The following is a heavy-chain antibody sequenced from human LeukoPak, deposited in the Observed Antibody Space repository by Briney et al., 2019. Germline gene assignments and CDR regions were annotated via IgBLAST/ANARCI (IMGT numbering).Heavy chain of an antibody. J-gene: IGHJ4*02. CDR3: VRRGNYGGDSFDY. V-gene: IGHV4-59*08. D-gene: IGHD4-23*01. Sequence: SETLSLTCTVSGGSISSYYWSWIRQPPGKGLEWIGYIYYSGSTNYNPSLKSRVTISVDTSKNQFSLKLSSVTAADTAVYYCVRRGNYGGDSFDYWGQGTLVTVSS. CDR2: IYYSGST. CDR1: GGSISSYY.